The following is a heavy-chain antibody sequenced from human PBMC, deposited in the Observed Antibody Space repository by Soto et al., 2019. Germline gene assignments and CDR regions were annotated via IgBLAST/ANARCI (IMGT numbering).Heavy chain of an antibody. J-gene: IGHJ4*02. Sequence: PGGSLSLSCAASGFSFSDYAISWVRQAPGKGLEWVSVISESGGSTHYADSVRGRFTVSRDNSKNSLSLRMNSLRDEDTAVYFCAKRSPYSSGWYSPIFDYWGQGALVTVSS. V-gene: IGHV3-23*01. D-gene: IGHD6-13*01. CDR1: GFSFSDYA. CDR2: ISESGGST. CDR3: AKRSPYSSGWYSPIFDY.